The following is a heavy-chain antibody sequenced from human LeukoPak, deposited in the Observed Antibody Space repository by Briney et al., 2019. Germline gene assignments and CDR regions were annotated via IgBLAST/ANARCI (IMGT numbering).Heavy chain of an antibody. V-gene: IGHV3-30-3*01. CDR1: GFTFSSYA. J-gene: IGHJ4*02. D-gene: IGHD3-10*01. CDR3: ARDRRYYGSGSAQITRYFGY. CDR2: ISYDGSNK. Sequence: GRSLRLSCAASGFTFSSYAMHWVRQAPGKGLEWVAVISYDGSNKYYADSVKGRFTISRDNSKNTLYLQMNSLRAEDTAVYYCARDRRYYGSGSAQITRYFGYWGQGTLVTVSS.